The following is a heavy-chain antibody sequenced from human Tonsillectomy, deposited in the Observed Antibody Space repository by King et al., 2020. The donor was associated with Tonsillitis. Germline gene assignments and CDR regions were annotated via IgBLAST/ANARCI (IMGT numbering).Heavy chain of an antibody. CDR1: GGSFSSYA. V-gene: IGHV1-69*01. CDR2: IIPPFGTA. J-gene: IGHJ6*03. Sequence: QLVQSGAEVKKPGSSVKVSCKASGGSFSSYAISWVRQAPGQGLEWMGGIIPPFGTANYAQKFQGRVTITADESTGTAYMERSSLRSEDTAVYYCARAHSSGYWAYNYYMDVWGKGTTVTVSS. D-gene: IGHD3-22*01. CDR3: ARAHSSGYWAYNYYMDV.